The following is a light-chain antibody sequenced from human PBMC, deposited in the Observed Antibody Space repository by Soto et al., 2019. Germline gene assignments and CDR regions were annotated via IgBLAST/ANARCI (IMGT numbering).Light chain of an antibody. CDR3: QQYNNWPPRAWT. V-gene: IGKV3-15*01. J-gene: IGKJ1*01. Sequence: EIVMTQSPATLSVSPAERATLSCRASQSVSSNLAWYQQKPGQAPRLLIYGASTRATGIPARFSGSGSGTEFTLTISSLQSEDFAVYYCQQYNNWPPRAWTFGQGTKVEIK. CDR1: QSVSSN. CDR2: GAS.